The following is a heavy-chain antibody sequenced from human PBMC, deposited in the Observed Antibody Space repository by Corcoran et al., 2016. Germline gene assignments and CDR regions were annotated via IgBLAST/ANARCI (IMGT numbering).Heavy chain of an antibody. CDR2: INSDGSST. CDR3: AREGLWVGELIDY. CDR1: GFTFSSYW. J-gene: IGHJ4*02. Sequence: EVQLVECGGCLVQPGGSLRLSCAASGFTFSSYWMHWVRQAPGRGLVWVSRINSDGSSTCYADSVKGRFTISRDNAKHTLYLQRNSLRAEETAVYYCAREGLWVGELIDYWGQGTLVTVSS. V-gene: IGHV3-74*01. D-gene: IGHD3-10*01.